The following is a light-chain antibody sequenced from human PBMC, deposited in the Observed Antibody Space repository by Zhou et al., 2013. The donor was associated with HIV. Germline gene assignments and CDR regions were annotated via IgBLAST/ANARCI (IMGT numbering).Light chain of an antibody. Sequence: EIVLTQSPGTLSLSPGERATLSCWASQSVASAHLAWYQHKPGQAPRLLIYDASNRATGIPARFSGSGSGTDFTLTISSLEPEDFAVYYCQQRNNWPPVFTFGPGTKVDIK. CDR1: QSVASAH. V-gene: IGKV3-11*01. CDR2: DAS. J-gene: IGKJ3*01. CDR3: QQRNNWPPVFT.